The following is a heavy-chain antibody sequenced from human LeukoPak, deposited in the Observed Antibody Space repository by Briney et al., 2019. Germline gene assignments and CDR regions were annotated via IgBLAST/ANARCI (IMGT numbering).Heavy chain of an antibody. V-gene: IGHV1-46*01. D-gene: IGHD3-22*01. Sequence: ASVKVSCKASGYTFTSYYMHWVRQAPGQGLEWMGIINPSGGSTSYAQKFQGRVTMTRDPSTSTVYMELSSLRSEDTAVYYCAREDYVVRSWFDPWGQGTLVTVSS. CDR1: GYTFTSYY. CDR2: INPSGGST. J-gene: IGHJ5*02. CDR3: AREDYVVRSWFDP.